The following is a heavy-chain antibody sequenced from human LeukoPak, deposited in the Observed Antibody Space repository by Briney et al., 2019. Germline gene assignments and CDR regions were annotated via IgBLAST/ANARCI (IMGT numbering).Heavy chain of an antibody. J-gene: IGHJ4*02. V-gene: IGHV3-21*01. CDR3: ARDGITDY. CDR2: ISSTSAYI. CDR1: GFTFMHYA. D-gene: IGHD3-10*01. Sequence: PGGSLRLSCAASGFTFMHYAMSWVRQAPGKGLEWVASISSTSAYIYYADSVKGRFTISRDNAKNSVYLQMNSLRADDTAVYYCARDGITDYWGQGTLVTVSS.